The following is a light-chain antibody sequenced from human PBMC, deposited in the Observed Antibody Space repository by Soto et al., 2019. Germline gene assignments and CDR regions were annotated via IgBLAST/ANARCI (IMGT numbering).Light chain of an antibody. Sequence: EIVLSQSLATLSLPPGERDTLSCRASQSINRHLAWYRQKPGQAPRLLIYDASNRATGIPARFSGSGSGTDFTLTISSLEPEDFAVYYCQQRSNWPPITFGQGARLEIK. V-gene: IGKV3-11*01. CDR1: QSINRH. J-gene: IGKJ5*01. CDR3: QQRSNWPPIT. CDR2: DAS.